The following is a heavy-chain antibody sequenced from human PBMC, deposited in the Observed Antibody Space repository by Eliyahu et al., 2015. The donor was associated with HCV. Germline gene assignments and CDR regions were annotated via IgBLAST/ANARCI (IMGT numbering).Heavy chain of an antibody. D-gene: IGHD6-19*01. Sequence: LQESGPGLVKPSETLSLTCTVSGGSITTYYWSWIRQPPGKGLEWIGYIHYSGSTNYNPSLKSRVTISIDTSKNQFSXKLTSVTAADTAVYYCASGGGGIAVAGTGGWFDPWGQGTLVTVSS. CDR3: ASGGGGIAVAGTGGWFDP. V-gene: IGHV4-59*01. CDR1: GGSITTYY. CDR2: IHYSGST. J-gene: IGHJ5*02.